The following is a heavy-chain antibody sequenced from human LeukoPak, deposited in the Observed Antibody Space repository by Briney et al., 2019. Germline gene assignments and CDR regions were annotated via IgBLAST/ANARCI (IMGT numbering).Heavy chain of an antibody. CDR2: FSGSGGST. Sequence: GGSLRLSCAASGFTFSSYAMSWVRQAPGKGLEWVSAFSGSGGSTYYVDSVKGRFTIYRDNAKNSVYLQMNSLRAEDTAVYYCARGPMFRGVIIRRSKSGYFDYWGQGTLVTVSS. CDR1: GFTFSSYA. V-gene: IGHV3-23*01. CDR3: ARGPMFRGVIIRRSKSGYFDY. D-gene: IGHD3-10*01. J-gene: IGHJ4*02.